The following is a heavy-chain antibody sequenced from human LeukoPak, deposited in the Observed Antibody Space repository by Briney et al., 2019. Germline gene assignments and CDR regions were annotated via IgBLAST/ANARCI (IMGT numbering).Heavy chain of an antibody. V-gene: IGHV3-9*01. CDR3: ARDRPYYYDSSGYYY. CDR1: GFTFDDYA. J-gene: IGHJ4*02. D-gene: IGHD3-22*01. CDR2: ISWNSGSI. Sequence: PGRSLRLSCAASGFTFDDYAMHWVRQAPGKGLEWVSGISWNSGSIGYADSVKGRFTISRDNAKNSLYLQMNSLRAEDTALYYCARDRPYYYDSSGYYYWGQGTLVTVSS.